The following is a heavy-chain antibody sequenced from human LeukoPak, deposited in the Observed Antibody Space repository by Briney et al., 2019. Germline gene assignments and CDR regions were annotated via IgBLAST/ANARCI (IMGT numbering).Heavy chain of an antibody. CDR1: GGSISSSSYY. CDR3: ARREMATIDY. V-gene: IGHV4-39*01. J-gene: IGHJ4*02. D-gene: IGHD5-24*01. Sequence: SETLSLTCTVSGGSISSSSYYWGWMRQPPGKGLEWIGSMYCSGSTYYHPSLKSRVSISVDTSKNQFSLKLSSVTAADTAVYYCARREMATIDYWGQGTLVTVSS. CDR2: MYCSGST.